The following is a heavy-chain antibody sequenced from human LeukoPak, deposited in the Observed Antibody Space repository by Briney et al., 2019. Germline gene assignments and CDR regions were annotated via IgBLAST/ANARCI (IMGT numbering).Heavy chain of an antibody. D-gene: IGHD6-6*01. CDR1: GGSFSGYY. Sequence: SETLSLTCAVYGGSFSGYYWSWIRQPPGKGLEWIGEINHSGSTNYNPSLKSRVTISVDTSKNQFSLKLSSVTAADTAVYYCARAAARRRYYYYYYMDVWGKGTTVTVSS. CDR2: INHSGST. J-gene: IGHJ6*03. V-gene: IGHV4-34*01. CDR3: ARAAARRRYYYYYYMDV.